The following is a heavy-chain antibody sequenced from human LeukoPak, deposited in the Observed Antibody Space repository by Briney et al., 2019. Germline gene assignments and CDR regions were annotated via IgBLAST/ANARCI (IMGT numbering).Heavy chain of an antibody. J-gene: IGHJ6*02. CDR2: ISGSGGST. CDR3: AKAGNGMGPGSGWYGYYYGMDV. V-gene: IGHV3-23*01. D-gene: IGHD6-19*01. CDR1: GFTFSSYA. Sequence: GGSLRLSCAASGFTFSSYAMSWVRQAPGKGLEWVSAISGSGGSTYYADSVKGRFTISRDNSKNTLYLQMNSLRAEDTAVYYCAKAGNGMGPGSGWYGYYYGMDVWGQGTTVTVSS.